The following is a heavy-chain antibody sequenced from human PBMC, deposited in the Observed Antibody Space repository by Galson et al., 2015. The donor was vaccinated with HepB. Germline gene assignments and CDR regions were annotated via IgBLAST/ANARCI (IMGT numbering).Heavy chain of an antibody. J-gene: IGHJ5*02. Sequence: SVKVSCKASGYTFTNYAMHWVRQAPGQRLEWMGWINAGNGDTKYSQNFQGRVTITRDTSASTAYVELSSLRSEDTAVYYCARDGITAAADPLGNWFDPWGQGTLVTVSS. CDR2: INAGNGDT. V-gene: IGHV1-3*01. D-gene: IGHD6-13*01. CDR3: ARDGITAAADPLGNWFDP. CDR1: GYTFTNYA.